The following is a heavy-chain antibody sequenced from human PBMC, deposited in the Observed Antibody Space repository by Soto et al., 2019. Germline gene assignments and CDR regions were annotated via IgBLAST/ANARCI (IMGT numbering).Heavy chain of an antibody. CDR1: GGTFSSYT. D-gene: IGHD6-19*01. CDR2: IIPILGIA. CDR3: ARERYSSGWYRAENY. Sequence: QVQLVQSGAEVKKPGSSVKVSCKASGGTFSSYTISWVRQAPGQGLEWMGRIIPILGIANYAQKFQGRVRIXXGXSXXTADMELGSLRSEDTAVYDCARERYSSGWYRAENYWGQGPLVTVSS. V-gene: IGHV1-69*08. J-gene: IGHJ4*02.